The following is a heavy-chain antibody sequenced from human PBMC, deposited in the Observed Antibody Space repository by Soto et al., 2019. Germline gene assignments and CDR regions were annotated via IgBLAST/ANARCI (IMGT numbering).Heavy chain of an antibody. CDR2: IKSNPDGGTA. CDR3: TTLRPFLSVMPNFAY. J-gene: IGHJ4*02. Sequence: EVQLVESGGGMVKPGGSLGLSCATSGFILTTAWMNWFRQPPGKGLEWVGRIKSNPDGGTADYAAPVKGRFIISRDDSQNTLYLQMNSLNTEDTAVYYCTTLRPFLSVMPNFAYWGQGTLVAVSS. CDR1: GFILTTAW. D-gene: IGHD3-16*01. V-gene: IGHV3-15*07.